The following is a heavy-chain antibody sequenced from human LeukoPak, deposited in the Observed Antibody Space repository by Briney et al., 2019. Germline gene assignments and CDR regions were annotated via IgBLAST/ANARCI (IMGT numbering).Heavy chain of an antibody. CDR3: ARYDFDILTGYHRGGMDV. J-gene: IGHJ6*02. CDR1: GDSISSYY. Sequence: PSETLSLTCTVSGDSISSYYWSWIRQPPGKGLEWIGYIYSSGSANYNPSLNSRATIAVDTSKNQFSLKLRSVTAADTAVYYCARYDFDILTGYHRGGMDVWGQGTTVTVSS. D-gene: IGHD3-9*01. V-gene: IGHV4-59*08. CDR2: IYSSGSA.